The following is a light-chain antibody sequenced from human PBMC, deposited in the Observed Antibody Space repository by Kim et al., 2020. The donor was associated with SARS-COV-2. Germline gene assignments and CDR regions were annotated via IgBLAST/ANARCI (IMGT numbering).Light chain of an antibody. CDR2: LEGSGSY. J-gene: IGLJ3*02. Sequence: SVKLTCTLSSGHSSYIIAWHQQQPGMAPRYLMKLEGSGSYNKGSGVPDRFSGSSSGADRYLTISNLQSEDEADYYCETWDSNLWVFGGGTQLTVL. CDR1: SGHSSYI. V-gene: IGLV4-60*03. CDR3: ETWDSNLWV.